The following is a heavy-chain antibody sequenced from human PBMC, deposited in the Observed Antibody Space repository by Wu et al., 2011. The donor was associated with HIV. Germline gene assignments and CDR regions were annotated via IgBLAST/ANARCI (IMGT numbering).Heavy chain of an antibody. Sequence: QSGXEVKKPGSSVKVSCKASGGNFRSHAIKWVRQAPGQGLEWMGWINPNSGGTNYAQKFQGRVTMTRDTSISTAYMELSRLRSDDTAVYYCARDQRPVAAPLVDWGQGTLVTVSS. CDR3: ARDQRPVAAPLVD. CDR1: GGNFRSHA. J-gene: IGHJ4*02. V-gene: IGHV1-2*02. CDR2: INPNSGGT. D-gene: IGHD6-6*01.